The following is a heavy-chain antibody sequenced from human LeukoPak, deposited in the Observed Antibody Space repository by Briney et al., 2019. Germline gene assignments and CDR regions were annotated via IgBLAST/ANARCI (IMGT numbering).Heavy chain of an antibody. CDR2: ISGSGGGT. J-gene: IGHJ4*02. CDR1: GFTFSSYG. D-gene: IGHD1-26*01. CDR3: AKGGGIPRCPDY. Sequence: GGTLRLSCAASGFTFSSYGMSWVRQAPGKGPEWVSAISGSGGGTYYADSVKGRFTISRDNSKNTLYLQMNSLRAEDTAVYYCAKGGGIPRCPDYWGQGTLATVSS. V-gene: IGHV3-23*01.